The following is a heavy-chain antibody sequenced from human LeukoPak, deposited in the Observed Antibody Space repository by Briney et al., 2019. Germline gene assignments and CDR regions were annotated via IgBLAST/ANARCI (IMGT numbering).Heavy chain of an antibody. V-gene: IGHV3-53*01. CDR3: ARVKWLDV. CDR1: GFIGRTNY. Sequence: PGGSLRLXCAASGFIGRTNYINWVRRAPGKGLEWVSVIFSDGSTYYTDSVRGRFTISRDNSMNTVYLQMNSLRAEDTAVYYCARVKWLDVWGSGTTVTVSS. CDR2: IFSDGST. D-gene: IGHD2-15*01. J-gene: IGHJ6*04.